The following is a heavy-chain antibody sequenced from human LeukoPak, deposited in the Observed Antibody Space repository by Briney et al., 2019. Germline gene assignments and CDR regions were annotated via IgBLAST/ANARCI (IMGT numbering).Heavy chain of an antibody. Sequence: PSETLSLTCTVSGGSISSSSYYWGWIRQPPGKGLEWIGSIYYSGSTYYNPSLKSRVTISVDTSKNQFSLKLSSVTAADTAVYYCARWTAAAGFDYWGQGTLVTVSS. D-gene: IGHD6-13*01. CDR1: GGSISSSSYY. CDR2: IYYSGST. V-gene: IGHV4-39*07. J-gene: IGHJ4*02. CDR3: ARWTAAAGFDY.